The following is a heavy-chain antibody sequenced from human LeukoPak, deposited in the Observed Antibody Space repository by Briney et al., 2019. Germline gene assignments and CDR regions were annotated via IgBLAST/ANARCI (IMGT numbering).Heavy chain of an antibody. CDR2: INPSGGST. CDR3: AIEVPYSSSWYD. CDR1: GFTFTSYY. V-gene: IGHV1-46*01. Sequence: ASVKVSCKASGFTFTSYYMHWERQAPGQGLEWMGIINPSGGSTSYAQKFQGRVTMARDTSTSTVYMELSSLRSEDTAVYYCAIEVPYSSSWYDWGQGTLVTVSS. J-gene: IGHJ4*02. D-gene: IGHD6-13*01.